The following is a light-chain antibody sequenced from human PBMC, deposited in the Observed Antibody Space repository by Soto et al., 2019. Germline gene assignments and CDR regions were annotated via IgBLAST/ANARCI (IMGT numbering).Light chain of an antibody. CDR2: KAS. J-gene: IGKJ1*01. CDR3: QQYNSYSRT. Sequence: IRLTHFLSTWSASVGDRLPILCRAVRGIIAGLAWYQQKPGKAPKLLIYKASSLESGVPSRFSGSGSGTEFTLTISSLQPDDFATYYCQQYNSYSRTFGQGTKVEIK. CDR1: RGIIAG. V-gene: IGKV1-5*03.